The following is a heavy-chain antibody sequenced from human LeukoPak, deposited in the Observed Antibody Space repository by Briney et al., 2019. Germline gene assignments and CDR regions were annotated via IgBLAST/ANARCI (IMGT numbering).Heavy chain of an antibody. D-gene: IGHD3-22*01. J-gene: IGHJ5*02. Sequence: PGGSLRLSCAASGFTFSEYYMSWIRQASGKGLEWVAYISSSGSTIYYADSVKGRVTISRDNGKKSLYLQKHRLRAEDTAVYSCVRHLTLYYYDKRDWFDPWGQGTLVTVSS. CDR2: ISSSGSTI. V-gene: IGHV3-11*01. CDR1: GFTFSEYY. CDR3: VRHLTLYYYDKRDWFDP.